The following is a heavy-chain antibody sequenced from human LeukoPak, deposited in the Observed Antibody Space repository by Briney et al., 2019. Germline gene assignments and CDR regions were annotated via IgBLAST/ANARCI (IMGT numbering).Heavy chain of an antibody. V-gene: IGHV4-39*01. CDR3: ARGRGYYGSGSKYYFDY. Sequence: SETLSLTCTVSRGSISSNGYYWGWIRQPPGKGLEWIGSFYYTGSTFYSPSLKSRATISVDTSKNQFSLKLSSVTAADTAVYYCARGRGYYGSGSKYYFDYWGQGTLVTVSS. J-gene: IGHJ4*02. CDR2: FYYTGST. CDR1: RGSISSNGYY. D-gene: IGHD3-10*01.